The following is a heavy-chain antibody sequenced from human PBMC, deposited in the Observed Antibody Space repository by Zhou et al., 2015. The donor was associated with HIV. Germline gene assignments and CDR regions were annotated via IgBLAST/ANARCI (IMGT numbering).Heavy chain of an antibody. Sequence: QVLLVQSGAEVKKPGASVNISCKASGYTFTTYGINWVRQAPGEGLEWMGWVSAYNGYTKYAPKFQDRVTMTTDTSTSTAYMEMRSLTSDDTAVYYCARDSTSMLTLLVDYWGQGTLVIVSA. CDR2: VSAYNGYT. V-gene: IGHV1-18*01. CDR3: ARDSTSMLTLLVDY. CDR1: GYTFTTYG. J-gene: IGHJ4*02. D-gene: IGHD4/OR15-4a*01.